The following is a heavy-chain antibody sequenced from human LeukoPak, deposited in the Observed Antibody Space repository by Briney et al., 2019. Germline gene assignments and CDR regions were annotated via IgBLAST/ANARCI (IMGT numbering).Heavy chain of an antibody. Sequence: PSETLSLTCAVYGGSFSGYYWSWIRQPPGKGLEWIGEINHSGGTNYNPSLKSRVTISVDTSKNQFSLKVSSVTAADTAVYYCASSSGYDSAVYFPHWGQGTLLTVSS. V-gene: IGHV4-34*01. CDR1: GGSFSGYY. CDR3: ASSSGYDSAVYFPH. CDR2: INHSGGT. D-gene: IGHD5-12*01. J-gene: IGHJ1*01.